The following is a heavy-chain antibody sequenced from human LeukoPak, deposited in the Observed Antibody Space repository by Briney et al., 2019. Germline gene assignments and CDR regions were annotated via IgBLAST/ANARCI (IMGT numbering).Heavy chain of an antibody. CDR2: ISYGGSNK. CDR1: GFTFSSYA. CDR3: ARDSPPEQYQLPDY. V-gene: IGHV3-30-3*01. Sequence: PGGSLRLSCAASGFTFSSYAMHWVRQAPGKGLEWVAVISYGGSNKYYADSVKGRFTISRDNSKNTLYLQMNSLRAEDTAVYYCARDSPPEQYQLPDYWGQGTLVTVSS. J-gene: IGHJ4*02. D-gene: IGHD2-2*01.